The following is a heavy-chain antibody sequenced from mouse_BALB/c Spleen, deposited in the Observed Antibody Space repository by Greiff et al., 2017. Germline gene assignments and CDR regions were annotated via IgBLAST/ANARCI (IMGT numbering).Heavy chain of an antibody. CDR1: GYTFTSYW. D-gene: IGHD2-1*01. CDR2: INPSNGRT. V-gene: IGHV1S81*02. Sequence: QVQLKQPGAELVKPGASVKLSCKASGYTFTSYWMHWVKQRPGQGLEWIGEINPSNGRTNYNEKFKSKATLTVDKSSSTAYMQLSSLTSEDSAVYYCARSYGNSEDYWGQGTSVTVSS. CDR3: ARSYGNSEDY. J-gene: IGHJ4*01.